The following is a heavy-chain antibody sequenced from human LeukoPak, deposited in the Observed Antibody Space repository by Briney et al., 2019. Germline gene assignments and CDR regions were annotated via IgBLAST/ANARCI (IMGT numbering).Heavy chain of an antibody. J-gene: IGHJ4*02. CDR2: IYHSGST. CDR1: GGSISSSNW. Sequence: SETLSLTCAVSGGSISSSNWWSWVRQPPGKGLEWIGEIYHSGSTNYNPSLKSRVTISVDKSKNQFSLKLSSVTAADTGTYYCAAWGVDYGGNFDYSDYWGQGTLVTVSS. CDR3: AAWGVDYGGNFDYSDY. D-gene: IGHD4-23*01. V-gene: IGHV4-4*02.